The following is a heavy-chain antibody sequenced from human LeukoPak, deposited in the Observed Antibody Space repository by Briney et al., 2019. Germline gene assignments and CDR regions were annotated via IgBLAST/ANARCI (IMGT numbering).Heavy chain of an antibody. V-gene: IGHV3-7*01. CDR1: GFSFSSYW. J-gene: IGHJ6*03. Sequence: GGSLRLSCGGSGFSFSSYWMTWVRHPPGKGPEWVANIRQDESERYFADSVKGRFTISRDNAKKTVYLHMNSLRAEDTALYYCARLSAYYYGSYFYYYMDVWGKGTTVTVSS. D-gene: IGHD3-10*01. CDR3: ARLSAYYYGSYFYYYMDV. CDR2: IRQDESER.